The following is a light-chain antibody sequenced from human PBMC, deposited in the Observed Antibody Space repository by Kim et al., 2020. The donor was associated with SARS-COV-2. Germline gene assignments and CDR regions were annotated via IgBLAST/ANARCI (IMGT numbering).Light chain of an antibody. V-gene: IGKV1-8*01. Sequence: ASTGDSVTIPCRACQRISSYLAWYQQEPGKAPKLLIYAGSTLQHGVPSRFSGSGSGTNFTLPNRCLQSEGFATYYCQPYYDYPWTFGQGTKVDIK. CDR2: AGS. CDR1: QRISSY. CDR3: QPYYDYPWT. J-gene: IGKJ1*01.